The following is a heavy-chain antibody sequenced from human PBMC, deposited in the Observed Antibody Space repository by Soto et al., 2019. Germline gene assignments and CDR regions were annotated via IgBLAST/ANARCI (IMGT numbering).Heavy chain of an antibody. D-gene: IGHD6-25*01. V-gene: IGHV3-64*01. Sequence: PGGSLRLSCAASGFTFSYAMHWVRQAPGKGLEYVSAISSNGGSTYYANSVKGRFTISRDNSKNTLYLQMGSLRAEDMAVYYCARALAATRNYYYYMDVWGKGTTVTVSS. CDR2: ISSNGGST. CDR1: GFTFSYA. CDR3: ARALAATRNYYYYMDV. J-gene: IGHJ6*03.